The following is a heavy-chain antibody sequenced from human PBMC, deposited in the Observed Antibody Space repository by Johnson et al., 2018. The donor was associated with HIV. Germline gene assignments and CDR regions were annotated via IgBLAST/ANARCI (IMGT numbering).Heavy chain of an antibody. J-gene: IGHJ3*02. Sequence: VRLVESGGGVERPGGSLRLSCVASGFTFDDYGMSWVRQPPGKGLEWVSGINWNGGSTDYADSVKGRFTISRDNAKNSLYLQMNSLRAEDTALYYCAREVEITMVQGVIIGDAFDIWGQGTMVTVSS. CDR3: AREVEITMVQGVIIGDAFDI. D-gene: IGHD3-10*01. V-gene: IGHV3-20*04. CDR2: INWNGGST. CDR1: GFTFDDYG.